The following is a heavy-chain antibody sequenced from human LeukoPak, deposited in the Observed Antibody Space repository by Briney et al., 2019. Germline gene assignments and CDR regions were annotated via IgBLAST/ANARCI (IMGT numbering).Heavy chain of an antibody. CDR1: GYTFTGYY. D-gene: IGHD6-6*01. J-gene: IGHJ4*02. CDR2: INPNSGGT. V-gene: IGHV1-2*02. Sequence: ASVKVSCKASGYTFTGYYMHWVRQAPGQGLEWMGWINPNSGGTNYAQKFQGRVTMTRDTSISTAYMELSRLRSDDTAVYYSARTPRAARVWYFDYWGQGTLVTVSS. CDR3: ARTPRAARVWYFDY.